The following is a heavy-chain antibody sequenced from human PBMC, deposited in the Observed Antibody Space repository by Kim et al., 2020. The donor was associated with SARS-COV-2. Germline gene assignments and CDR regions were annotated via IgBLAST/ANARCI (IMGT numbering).Heavy chain of an antibody. D-gene: IGHD3-22*01. Sequence: YLKSRFTISEETSKNQLSLKLSSVPDADTAVYYCARTRITMIVVVTHFDYWGQGTLVTVSS. J-gene: IGHJ4*02. CDR3: ARTRITMIVVVTHFDY. V-gene: IGHV4-31*02.